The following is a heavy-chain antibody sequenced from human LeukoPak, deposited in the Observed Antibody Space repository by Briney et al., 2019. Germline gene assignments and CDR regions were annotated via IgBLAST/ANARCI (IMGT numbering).Heavy chain of an antibody. J-gene: IGHJ6*03. Sequence: SEPLSLTCRGSNYSISNSLYWGWPRQPPGKGLEWIGSIYRSGSTFYNPSLKSRVTISLDTSKNQFSLKLSSVTAADTAVYFCARGTYAYYIDVWGKRTTVTVSS. CDR2: IYRSGST. D-gene: IGHD1-14*01. V-gene: IGHV4-38-2*02. CDR3: ARGTYAYYIDV. CDR1: NYSISNSLY.